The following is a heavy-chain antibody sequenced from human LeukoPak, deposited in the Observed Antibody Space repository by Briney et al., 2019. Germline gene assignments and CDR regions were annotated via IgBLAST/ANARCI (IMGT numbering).Heavy chain of an antibody. V-gene: IGHV3-33*01. CDR1: GFTYSTHA. CDR2: IWSDGSNK. J-gene: IGHJ3*02. CDR3: ARDRSADDAFDI. Sequence: GGSLRLSCAASGFTYSTHAMHWVRQAPGKGLEWVGFIWSDGSNKEYADSVKGRFTISRDNSKNTLYLEMNSLRAEDTAVYYCARDRSADDAFDIWGQGTMVTVSS.